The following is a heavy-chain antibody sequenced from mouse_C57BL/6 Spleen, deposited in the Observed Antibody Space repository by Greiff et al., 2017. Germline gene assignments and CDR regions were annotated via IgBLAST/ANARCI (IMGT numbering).Heavy chain of an antibody. J-gene: IGHJ3*01. CDR2: ISDGGSYT. Sequence: EVKLMESGGGLVKPGGSLKLSCAASGFTFSSYAMSWVRQTPEKRLEWVATISDGGSYTYYPDNVKGRFTIARDNAKNNLYLQLSHLKSEDTAMYYCARSPYYYGSSSFAYWGQGTLVTVSA. CDR3: ARSPYYYGSSSFAY. D-gene: IGHD1-1*01. V-gene: IGHV5-4*03. CDR1: GFTFSSYA.